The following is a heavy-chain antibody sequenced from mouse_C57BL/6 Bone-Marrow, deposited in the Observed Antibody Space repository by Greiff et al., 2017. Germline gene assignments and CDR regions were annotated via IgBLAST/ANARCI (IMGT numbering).Heavy chain of an antibody. CDR1: GYTFTSYW. D-gene: IGHD1-1*01. J-gene: IGHJ4*01. Sequence: QVQLKQPGAELVRPGSSVKLSCKASGYTFTSYWMHWVKQRPIQGLEWIGNIDPSDSETHYNQKFKDKATLTVDKSSSTAYMQLSSLTSEDSAVYYCARLGSTVVAGSAMDYWGQGTSVTVSS. V-gene: IGHV1-52*01. CDR2: IDPSDSET. CDR3: ARLGSTVVAGSAMDY.